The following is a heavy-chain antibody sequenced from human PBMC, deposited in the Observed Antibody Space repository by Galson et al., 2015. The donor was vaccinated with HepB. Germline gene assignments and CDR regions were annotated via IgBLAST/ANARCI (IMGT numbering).Heavy chain of an antibody. CDR1: GYTFTGYY. CDR2: INPNSGGT. Sequence: SCKASGYTFTGYYMHWVRQAPGQGLEWMGRINPNSGGTNYAQKFQGRVTMTRDTSISTAYMELSRLRSDDTVVYYYAREAARYCSGGSCYYFDYWGQGTLVTVSS. J-gene: IGHJ4*02. V-gene: IGHV1-2*05. D-gene: IGHD2-15*01. CDR3: AREAARYCSGGSCYYFDY.